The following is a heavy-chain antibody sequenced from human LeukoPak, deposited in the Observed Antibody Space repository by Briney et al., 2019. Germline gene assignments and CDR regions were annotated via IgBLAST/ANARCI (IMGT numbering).Heavy chain of an antibody. D-gene: IGHD2-2*01. J-gene: IGHJ4*02. CDR1: GYTFIGYY. Sequence: GASVKVSCKASGYTFIGYYMHWVRQAPGQGLEWMGIINPSGTTTYAQKFQGRVTMTRDTSTSTVYMELSSLRSEDTAVYYCARGLPATFDYWGQGTLVTVSS. V-gene: IGHV1-46*03. CDR3: ARGLPATFDY. CDR2: INPSGTT.